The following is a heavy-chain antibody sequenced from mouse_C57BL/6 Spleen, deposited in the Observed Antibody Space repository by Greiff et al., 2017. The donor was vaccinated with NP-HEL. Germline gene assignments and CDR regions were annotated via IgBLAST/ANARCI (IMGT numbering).Heavy chain of an antibody. V-gene: IGHV1-4*01. J-gene: IGHJ4*01. CDR2: INPSSGYT. Sequence: QVQLQQSGAELARPGASVKMSCKASGYTFTSYTMHWVKQRPGQGLEWIGYINPSSGYTKYNQKFKDKATLTADKSSSTAYMQLSSLTSEDSAVYYCAGDYGLYAMDYWGQGTSVTVSS. D-gene: IGHD2-4*01. CDR3: AGDYGLYAMDY. CDR1: GYTFTSYT.